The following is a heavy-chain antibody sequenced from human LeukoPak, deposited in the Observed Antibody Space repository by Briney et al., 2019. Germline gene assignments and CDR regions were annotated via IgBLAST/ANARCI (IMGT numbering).Heavy chain of an antibody. CDR2: ISSSSSYI. CDR1: GFTFSSYS. CDR3: AKDQVSQLWLRGSVLEHYYYYYMDV. J-gene: IGHJ6*03. V-gene: IGHV3-21*01. Sequence: GGSLRLSCAASGFTFSSYSMNRVRQAPGKGLESVSSISSSSSYIYYSDSVKGRLTISRDNAKNSLYLQMNRLRAEDTAVYYCAKDQVSQLWLRGSVLEHYYYYYMDVWGKGTTVTISS. D-gene: IGHD5-18*01.